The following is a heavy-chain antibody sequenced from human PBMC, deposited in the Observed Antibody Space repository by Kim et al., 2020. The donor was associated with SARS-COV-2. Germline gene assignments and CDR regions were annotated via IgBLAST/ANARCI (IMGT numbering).Heavy chain of an antibody. CDR2: IWYDGSNK. D-gene: IGHD6-19*01. V-gene: IGHV3-33*01. CDR1: GFTFSSYG. CDR3: ARGHSSGWSYLGY. J-gene: IGHJ4*02. Sequence: GGSLRLSCAASGFTFSSYGMNWVRQAPGKGLEWVAVIWYDGSNKYYADSVKGRFTISRDNSKNTLYLQMNSLRAEDTAVYYCARGHSSGWSYLGYWGQGTLVTVSS.